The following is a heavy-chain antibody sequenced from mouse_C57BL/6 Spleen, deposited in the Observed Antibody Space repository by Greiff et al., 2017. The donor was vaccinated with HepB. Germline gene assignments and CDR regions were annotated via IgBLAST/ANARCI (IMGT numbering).Heavy chain of an antibody. D-gene: IGHD3-2*02. CDR3: ARIARAAPAQASFDY. J-gene: IGHJ2*01. CDR2: IWWDDDK. V-gene: IGHV8-8*01. CDR1: GFSLSTFGMG. Sequence: QVTLKESGPGILQPSQTLSLTCSFSGFSLSTFGMGVGWIRQPSGKGLEWLAHIWWDDDKYYNPALKSRLTIPKDTSKNQVFLKIANVDTADTATYYCARIARAAPAQASFDYWGQGTTLTVSS.